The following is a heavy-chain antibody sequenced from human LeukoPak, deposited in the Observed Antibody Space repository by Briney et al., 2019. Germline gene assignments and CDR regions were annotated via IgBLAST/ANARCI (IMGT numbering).Heavy chain of an antibody. CDR2: IYYSGST. CDR3: ARDPTTVTTTFDS. D-gene: IGHD4-17*01. CDR1: GGSISSYY. V-gene: IGHV4-59*12. J-gene: IGHJ4*02. Sequence: SETLSLTCTVSGGSISSYYWSWIRQPPGKGLEWIGYIYYSGSTNYNPSLKSRVSMSGDTSKNQVSLKLRSVTAADTAVYYCARDPTTVTTTFDSWGQGTLVTVSS.